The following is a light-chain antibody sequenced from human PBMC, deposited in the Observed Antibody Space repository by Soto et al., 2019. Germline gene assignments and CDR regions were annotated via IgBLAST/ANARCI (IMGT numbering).Light chain of an antibody. V-gene: IGKV2-28*01. Sequence: DIVMTQSPLSLPVTPGEPASISCRSSQSLLHTNGKKYMDWYLQKPGQSPQLLIYLGSNRASGVPDRFSGSGSGTDFSLKISRVEAEDVGVYYCMQALQTPLTFGQGTRLAIK. CDR3: MQALQTPLT. CDR2: LGS. J-gene: IGKJ5*01. CDR1: QSLLHTNGKKY.